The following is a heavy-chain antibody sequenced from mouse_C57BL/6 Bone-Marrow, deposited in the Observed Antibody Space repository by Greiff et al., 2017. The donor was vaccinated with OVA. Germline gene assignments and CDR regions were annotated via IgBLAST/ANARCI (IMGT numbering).Heavy chain of an antibody. CDR2: IWTGGGT. J-gene: IGHJ4*01. Sequence: QVQLQQSGPGLVAPSQSLSITCTVSGFSLTSYAISWVRQPPGKGLEWLGVIWTGGGTNYNSAPKSRLSISKDNSKSQVFLKMNSLQTDDTARYYCAIKDVRRDYYAMDYWGQGTSVTVSS. V-gene: IGHV2-9-1*01. CDR3: AIKDVRRDYYAMDY. D-gene: IGHD2-14*01. CDR1: GFSLTSYA.